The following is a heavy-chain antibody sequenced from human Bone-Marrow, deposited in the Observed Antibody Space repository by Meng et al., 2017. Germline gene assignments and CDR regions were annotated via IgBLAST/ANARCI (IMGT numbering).Heavy chain of an antibody. V-gene: IGHV6-1*01. CDR2: TYYRAKWYN. Sequence: SETLSLTCAISGDSVSSNSAAWNWIRQSPSRGLEWLGRTYYRAKWYNDYAVSVKSRITINPDTSKNQFSLQLNAVTPEDTAVYYCARGGEYSPGAFDIWGQGTMVTVSS. CDR1: GDSVSSNSAA. D-gene: IGHD6-6*01. CDR3: ARGGEYSPGAFDI. J-gene: IGHJ3*02.